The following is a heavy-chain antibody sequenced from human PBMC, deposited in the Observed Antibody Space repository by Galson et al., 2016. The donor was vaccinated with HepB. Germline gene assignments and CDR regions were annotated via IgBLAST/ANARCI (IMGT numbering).Heavy chain of an antibody. CDR1: GFTFSSYA. CDR2: ISGGGERT. J-gene: IGHJ5*01. D-gene: IGHD4-17*01. Sequence: SLRLSCAASGFTFSSYAMSWVRQAPGKGLEWVSAISGGGERTYYADSVKGRFTISRDNMKNTQYLQMNNVRAEDTAVYYCAKDHSHHGDYWVDSWGQGTLVTVSS. CDR3: AKDHSHHGDYWVDS. V-gene: IGHV3-23*01.